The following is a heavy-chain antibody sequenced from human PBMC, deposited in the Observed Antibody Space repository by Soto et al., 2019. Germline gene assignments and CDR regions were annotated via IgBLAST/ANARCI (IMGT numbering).Heavy chain of an antibody. D-gene: IGHD1-26*01. Sequence: QVQLVESGGGVVQPGRSLRLSCAASGFIFSSYTMHWVRQAPGKGLEWVGVITYDGSNQYYADSVKGRFTISRDNSRNMLFLQMNSLRPDGTAVYYCARAPSGSYPEFDYWGQGTLVTVSS. CDR1: GFIFSSYT. V-gene: IGHV3-30-3*01. J-gene: IGHJ4*02. CDR3: ARAPSGSYPEFDY. CDR2: ITYDGSNQ.